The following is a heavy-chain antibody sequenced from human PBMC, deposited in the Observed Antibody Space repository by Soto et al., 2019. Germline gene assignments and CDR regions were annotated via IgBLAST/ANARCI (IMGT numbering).Heavy chain of an antibody. CDR1: GFSFVNYA. J-gene: IGHJ4*02. CDR3: AKATTNGRWFHTCDS. CDR2: LSGSGTST. Sequence: GGSLRLSCAASGFSFVNYAINWVRQAPGKGLEWVSGLSGSGTSTYYADSVKGRFTISRENSRDTLFLQTNSLTADDTAVYYCAKATTNGRWFHTCDSWGQGA. D-gene: IGHD1-7*01. V-gene: IGHV3-23*01.